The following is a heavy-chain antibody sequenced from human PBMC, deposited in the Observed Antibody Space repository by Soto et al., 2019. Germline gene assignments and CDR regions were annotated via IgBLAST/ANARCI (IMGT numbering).Heavy chain of an antibody. J-gene: IGHJ5*02. CDR2: INPKTGGT. Sequence: PRASVKVSCKASGYTFIGYYIHWVRQAPGQGLEWMGWINPKTGGTNYAQRFQGRVTLTRDTSITTAYMDLSSLRSDDTATYYCAKTYDGSGQPSHWFAPWGQGTPVTVSS. D-gene: IGHD3-22*01. CDR3: AKTYDGSGQPSHWFAP. V-gene: IGHV1-2*02. CDR1: GYTFIGYY.